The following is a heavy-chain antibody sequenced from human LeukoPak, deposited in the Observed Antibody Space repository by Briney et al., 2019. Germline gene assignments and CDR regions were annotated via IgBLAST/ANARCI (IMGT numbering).Heavy chain of an antibody. CDR3: ARDGALDY. D-gene: IGHD1-26*01. CDR2: INPNSGDT. Sequence: ASVKVSCKASGYTFIDYYIHRLRQAPGQGLEWMGWINPNSGDTRSAQNFQGRVTMTTDTSISTAYLELSRLRSDDTAVYYCARDGALDYWGQGTLVTVSS. J-gene: IGHJ4*02. V-gene: IGHV1-2*02. CDR1: GYTFIDYY.